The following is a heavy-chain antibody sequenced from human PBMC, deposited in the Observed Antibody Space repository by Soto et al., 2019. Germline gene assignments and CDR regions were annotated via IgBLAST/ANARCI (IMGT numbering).Heavy chain of an antibody. V-gene: IGHV4-59*08. CDR1: GASISTNY. Sequence: QVQLQESGPGLVKPSETLSITSTVSGASISTNYRSWIREPPGKGLEWSGYINYRGSTKYNTFLKAPVTISVFTSNNYFSLILNSVTAADTAVYYFSRLWTNWYFDLWVRGTLVTVSS. CDR3: SRLWTNWYFDL. J-gene: IGHJ2*01. CDR2: INYRGST. D-gene: IGHD2-8*01.